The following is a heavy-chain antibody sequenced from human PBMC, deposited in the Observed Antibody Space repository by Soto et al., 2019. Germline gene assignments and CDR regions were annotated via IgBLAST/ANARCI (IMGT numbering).Heavy chain of an antibody. J-gene: IGHJ4*02. CDR3: ARSIVVVTALDY. CDR1: GYTFTSDA. D-gene: IGHD2-21*02. V-gene: IGHV1-3*01. CDR2: INAGNGNT. Sequence: APVKASSKASGYTFTSDAVHWLRQAPGQRLEWMGWINAGNGNTKYSQKFQGRVTITRYTSASTAYMELSSLRSEDTAVYYCARSIVVVTALDYWGQGTLVTVSS.